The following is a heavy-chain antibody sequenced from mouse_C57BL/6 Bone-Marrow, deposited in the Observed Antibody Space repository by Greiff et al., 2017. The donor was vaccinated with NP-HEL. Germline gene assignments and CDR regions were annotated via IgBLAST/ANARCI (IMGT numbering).Heavy chain of an antibody. J-gene: IGHJ3*01. CDR3: ARRGYDYDEFAY. CDR1: GYTFTSYW. CDR2: IDPSDSYT. V-gene: IGHV1-50*01. Sequence: VQLKQPGAELVKPGASVKLSCKASGYTFTSYWMQWVKQRPGQGLEWIGEIDPSDSYTNYNQKFKGKATLTVDTSSSTAYMQLSSLTSEDSAVYYCARRGYDYDEFAYWGQGTLVTVSA. D-gene: IGHD2-4*01.